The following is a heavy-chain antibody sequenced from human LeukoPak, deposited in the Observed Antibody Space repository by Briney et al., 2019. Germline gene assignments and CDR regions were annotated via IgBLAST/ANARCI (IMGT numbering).Heavy chain of an antibody. CDR3: AGKRTYYYDSSGYPY. V-gene: IGHV3-23*01. D-gene: IGHD3-22*01. CDR1: GFTFSTYA. Sequence: GGSLRLSCAASGFTFSTYAMSWVRQAPGKGLEWVSAISGSGGSTYYADSVKGRFTISRDNSKNTLYLHMNSLRAEDTAVYYCAGKRTYYYDSSGYPYWGQGTLVTVSS. CDR2: ISGSGGST. J-gene: IGHJ4*02.